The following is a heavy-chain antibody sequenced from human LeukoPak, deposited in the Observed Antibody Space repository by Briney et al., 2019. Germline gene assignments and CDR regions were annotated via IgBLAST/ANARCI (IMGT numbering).Heavy chain of an antibody. D-gene: IGHD5-12*01. CDR3: ASLSLVATFDYFDY. J-gene: IGHJ4*02. Sequence: PGGSLRLSCAASGFTFSSYSMNWVRQAPGKGLEWVSHISSSSTIYYADSVKGRFTISRDNAKNSLYLQMNSLRAEDTAVYYCASLSLVATFDYFDYWGQGTLVTVSS. CDR2: ISSSSTI. CDR1: GFTFSSYS. V-gene: IGHV3-48*01.